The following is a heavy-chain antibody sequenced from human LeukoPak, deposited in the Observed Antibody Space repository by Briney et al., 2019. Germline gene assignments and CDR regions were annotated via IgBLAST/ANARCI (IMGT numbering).Heavy chain of an antibody. CDR3: ARDRYPHGSGGFADLYYGMDV. J-gene: IGHJ6*02. Sequence: SETLSLTCTVSGGSINSGDYYWSWIRQPPGKGLEWIGYIYYSGITYYNPSLKSRVTMSFDTSKNHFSLRLTSVTAADTAVYYCARDRYPHGSGGFADLYYGMDVWGQGTTVTVSS. V-gene: IGHV4-30-4*01. CDR2: IYYSGIT. D-gene: IGHD3-10*01. CDR1: GGSINSGDYY.